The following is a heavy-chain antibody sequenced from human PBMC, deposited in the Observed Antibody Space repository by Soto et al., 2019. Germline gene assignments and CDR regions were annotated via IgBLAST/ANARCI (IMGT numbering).Heavy chain of an antibody. V-gene: IGHV4-30-2*01. CDR3: AGMPYTSGLSFDP. D-gene: IGHD6-19*01. Sequence: SLSLSCNMSGASSSISTYSWSWIRQPPGKALQWIGFIEQIGVTSYTPSLASRASMSPDRSNNQCSVKRKSVTAAYTAVYFCAGMPYTSGLSFDPWGPGTLVTVSS. CDR1: GASSSISTYS. CDR2: IEQIGVT. J-gene: IGHJ5*02.